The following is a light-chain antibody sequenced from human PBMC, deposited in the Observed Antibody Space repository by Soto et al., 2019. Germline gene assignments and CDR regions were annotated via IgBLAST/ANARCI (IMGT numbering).Light chain of an antibody. CDR1: SSNIGSNT. J-gene: IGLJ2*01. V-gene: IGLV1-44*01. CDR3: ATWDDSLNGGI. CDR2: GNN. Sequence: QSVLTQPPSASGTPGQRVTISCSGSSSNIGSNTANWYQQLPGTAPKLLIYGNNQRPSGVPDRFSGSKSGTSASLAISGLQSEDEADYYCATWDDSLNGGIFGGGTQLTVL.